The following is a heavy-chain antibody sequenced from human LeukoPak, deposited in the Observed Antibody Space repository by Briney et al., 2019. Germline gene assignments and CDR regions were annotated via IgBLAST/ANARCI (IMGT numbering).Heavy chain of an antibody. CDR2: ISGSGDDT. CDR1: GFTFSSYS. V-gene: IGHV3-23*01. J-gene: IGHJ3*02. D-gene: IGHD3-22*01. CDR3: AKDLESITMIVGPDDAFDI. Sequence: GGSLRLSCAASGFTFSSYSMNWVRQAPGKGLEWVSGISGSGDDTYYTDSVKGRFTISRDNSNNTMYLQMNSLRAEDTAVYYCAKDLESITMIVGPDDAFDIWGQGTMVTVSS.